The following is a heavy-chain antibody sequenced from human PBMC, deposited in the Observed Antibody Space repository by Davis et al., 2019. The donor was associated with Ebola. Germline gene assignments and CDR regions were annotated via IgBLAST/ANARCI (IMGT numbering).Heavy chain of an antibody. CDR2: ISGSGGST. D-gene: IGHD1-7*01. V-gene: IGHV3-23*01. CDR1: GFTFSSYA. J-gene: IGHJ6*02. Sequence: PGGSLRLSCAASGFTFSSYAMSWVRQAPGKGLEWVSAISGSGGSTYYADSVKGRFTFSRDNSKNTLYLQMYSLRAEDTAVYYWARDKNWDYNLPYGRDVWGQGTTVTVSS. CDR3: ARDKNWDYNLPYGRDV.